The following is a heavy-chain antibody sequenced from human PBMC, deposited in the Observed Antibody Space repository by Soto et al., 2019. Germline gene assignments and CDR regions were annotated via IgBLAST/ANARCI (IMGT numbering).Heavy chain of an antibody. CDR3: ARHRYYYDSSGYVSAEYFQH. D-gene: IGHD3-22*01. CDR1: GGSISSSSYY. Sequence: QLQLQESGPGLVKPSETLSLTCTVSGGSISSSSYYWGWIRQPPGKGLEWIGSIYYSGSTYYNPSLKSRVTISVDTSKNQFSLKLSSVTAADTAVYYCARHRYYYDSSGYVSAEYFQHWGQGTLVTVSS. CDR2: IYYSGST. J-gene: IGHJ1*01. V-gene: IGHV4-39*01.